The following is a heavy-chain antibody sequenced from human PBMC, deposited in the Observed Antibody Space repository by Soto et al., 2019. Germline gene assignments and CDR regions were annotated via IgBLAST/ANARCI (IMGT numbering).Heavy chain of an antibody. CDR3: ARASRTATVL. D-gene: IGHD1-1*01. CDR1: GFTFSDSW. V-gene: IGHV3-7*05. CDR2: IKHDGSEQ. J-gene: IGHJ4*02. Sequence: EVQLVESGGGLVQPGGSLRLSCAASGFTFSDSWMNWVRQAPGKGLEWVANIKHDGSEQYYVGSVEGRFTISRDNAKNSLYLQMNSLKAEDTAVYYCARASRTATVLGGQGTLVTVSS.